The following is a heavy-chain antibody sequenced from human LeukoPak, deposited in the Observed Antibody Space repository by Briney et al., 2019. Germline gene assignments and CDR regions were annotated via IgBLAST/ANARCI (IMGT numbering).Heavy chain of an antibody. CDR2: IYYRGST. Sequence: SQTLSLTCTVSGGSISSGGYYWGWIRQPPGKGLEWIGSIYYRGSTYYNPSLKSRVTISVDTSKNHLSLKLSSVTAADTAVYYCARAGYCTSTTCPDAFDIWSQGTKVTVSS. D-gene: IGHD2-2*01. CDR1: GGSISSGGYY. V-gene: IGHV4-39*07. CDR3: ARAGYCTSTTCPDAFDI. J-gene: IGHJ3*02.